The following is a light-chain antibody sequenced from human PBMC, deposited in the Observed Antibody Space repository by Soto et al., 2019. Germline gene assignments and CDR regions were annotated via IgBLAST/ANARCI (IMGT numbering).Light chain of an antibody. V-gene: IGKV1-5*03. CDR2: KAS. J-gene: IGKJ1*01. Sequence: DIQMTQSASTLSASVGDRVTITCRASQSISNWLAWYQQKPGKAPKLLIYKASSLESGVPSRFSGSGSGTEFSLTISSLQPADFATYYCQQYNSYSRTFGQGTKVEIK. CDR3: QQYNSYSRT. CDR1: QSISNW.